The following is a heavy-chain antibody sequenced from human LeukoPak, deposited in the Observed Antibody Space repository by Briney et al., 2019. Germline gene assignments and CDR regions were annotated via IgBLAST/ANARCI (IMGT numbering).Heavy chain of an antibody. CDR1: GYTFTGNS. CDR3: ARVVVSGRPDLAY. D-gene: IGHD2-8*02. J-gene: IGHJ4*02. V-gene: IGHV1-2*02. Sequence: ASVKVSCKASGYTFTGNSMHWLRQAPGQGLEWMGWISPYSGGANYAQKFQGRVTLTTDTSISTAYMELSSLGSDDTAVYYCARVVVSGRPDLAYWGQGTLVTVSS. CDR2: ISPYSGGA.